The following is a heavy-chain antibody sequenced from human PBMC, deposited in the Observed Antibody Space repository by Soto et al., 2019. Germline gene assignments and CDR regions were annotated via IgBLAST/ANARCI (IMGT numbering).Heavy chain of an antibody. CDR2: ISAYNGNT. CDR1: GYTFTSYG. Sequence: ASVTVCCKASGYTFTSYGISWVRQAPEQGLEWMGWISAYNGNTNYAQKLQGRVTMTTDTSTSTAYMELRSLRSDDTAVYYCARDRDGYYYDSSGPTAFDIWGQGTMVTVSS. J-gene: IGHJ3*02. V-gene: IGHV1-18*01. D-gene: IGHD3-22*01. CDR3: ARDRDGYYYDSSGPTAFDI.